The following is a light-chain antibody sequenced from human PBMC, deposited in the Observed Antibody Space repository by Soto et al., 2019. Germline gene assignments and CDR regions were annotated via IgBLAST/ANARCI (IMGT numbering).Light chain of an antibody. Sequence: DIQMTQSPSSLSASVGDRVTIKCRASQSIRNFVNWYQQTPGKAPKLLIYASFYLQNGVPSRFSGSGSGTEFTLTISSLQPDDFATYYCQQYNSYSSITSGQGTLLEIK. CDR2: ASF. CDR1: QSIRNF. CDR3: QQYNSYSSIT. V-gene: IGKV1-5*01. J-gene: IGKJ5*01.